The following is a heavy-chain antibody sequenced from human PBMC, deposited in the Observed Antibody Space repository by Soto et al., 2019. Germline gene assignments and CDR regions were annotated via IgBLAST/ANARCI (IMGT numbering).Heavy chain of an antibody. CDR1: GGSFSGYY. D-gene: IGHD3-3*01. J-gene: IGHJ4*02. CDR3: ARTYYDFWSGYSSLAY. V-gene: IGHV4-34*01. CDR2: INHSGST. Sequence: QVQLQQWGAGLLKPSETLSLTCAVYGGSFSGYYWSWIRQPPGKGLEWIGEINHSGSTKYNPSLKSRVTISVDTSKNQFSLKLSSVTAADTAVYYCARTYYDFWSGYSSLAYWGQGTLVTVSS.